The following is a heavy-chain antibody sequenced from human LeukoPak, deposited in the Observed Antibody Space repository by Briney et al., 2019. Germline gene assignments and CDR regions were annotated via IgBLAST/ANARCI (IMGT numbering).Heavy chain of an antibody. CDR3: ARAYYGDYREWDY. D-gene: IGHD4-17*01. J-gene: IGHJ4*02. V-gene: IGHV1-2*02. Sequence: ASVKVSCKASGYTFTAYYMHWVRQAPGQGLEWMGWINPNSGGTDYAQKFQGRVTMTRDTSTTTAYMELSRLRSDDTAVYYCARAYYGDYREWDYWGQGTLVTVSS. CDR1: GYTFTAYY. CDR2: INPNSGGT.